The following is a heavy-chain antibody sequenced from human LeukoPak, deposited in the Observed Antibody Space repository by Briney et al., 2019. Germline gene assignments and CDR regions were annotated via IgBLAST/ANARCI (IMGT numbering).Heavy chain of an antibody. J-gene: IGHJ1*01. CDR3: ARGSYYYDSSGYFLAEYFQH. CDR2: IYYSGST. Sequence: SETLSLTCAVSGGSISSGGYYWSWIRQNTGKGLEWLGYIYYSGSTYYNPSLKSRVTISVDTSKNQFSLKLSSVTAADTAVYYCARGSYYYDSSGYFLAEYFQHWGQGTLVTVSS. D-gene: IGHD3-22*01. CDR1: GGSISSGGYY. V-gene: IGHV4-31*11.